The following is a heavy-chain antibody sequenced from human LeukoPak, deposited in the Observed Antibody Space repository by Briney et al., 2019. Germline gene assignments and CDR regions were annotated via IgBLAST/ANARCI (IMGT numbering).Heavy chain of an antibody. D-gene: IGHD3-10*01. J-gene: IGHJ2*01. CDR2: IRYDGSNK. CDR3: ARDRRGAIMFFDV. Sequence: PGGSLRLSCAASGFTFSNYGMHWVRQAPGKGLEWVAFIRYDGSNKFYADSVKGRFTISRDNSRDRLYLEMNSLRAEDTAVYYCARDRRGAIMFFDVWGRGTLVTVSS. V-gene: IGHV3-30*02. CDR1: GFTFSNYG.